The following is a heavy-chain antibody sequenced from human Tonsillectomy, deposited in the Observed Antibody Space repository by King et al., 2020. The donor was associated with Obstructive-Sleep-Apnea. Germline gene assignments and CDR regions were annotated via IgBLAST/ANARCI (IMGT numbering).Heavy chain of an antibody. V-gene: IGHV1-8*01. J-gene: IGHJ4*02. CDR1: GYTYTSYD. CDR3: ARVGRYGAYFDY. D-gene: IGHD4-17*01. CDR2: MNPNSGNK. Sequence: VQLVESGAEVKKPGASVKVSCKASGYTYTSYDVNWVRQATGQGLEWMGWMNPNSGNKGYAQKVQGRVTMTRNTSISTAYMELSSLRSEDTAVYYCARVGRYGAYFDYWGQGTLVTVSS.